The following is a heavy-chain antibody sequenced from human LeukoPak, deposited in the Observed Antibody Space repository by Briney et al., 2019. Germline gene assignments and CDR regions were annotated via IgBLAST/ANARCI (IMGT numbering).Heavy chain of an antibody. J-gene: IGHJ4*02. CDR2: IYYSGST. V-gene: IGHV4-31*03. CDR1: GGSISSGGYY. CDR3: SRESGAFSPFGY. D-gene: IGHD1-26*01. Sequence: SETLSLTCTVSGGSISSGGYYWSWIRQHPGKGLEWIGYIYYSGSTYYNPSLKSRVTISVDTSKNQFSLKLTSVTAADTAVYYCSRESGAFSPFGYWGQGTLVTVSS.